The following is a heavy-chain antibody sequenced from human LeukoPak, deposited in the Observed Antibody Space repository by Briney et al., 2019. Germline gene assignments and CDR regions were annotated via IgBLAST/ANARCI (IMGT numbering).Heavy chain of an antibody. J-gene: IGHJ5*02. V-gene: IGHV1-69*13. CDR3: ARAGVDYGSGSSNWFDP. Sequence: ASVKVSCKASGGTFSSYAISWVRQAPGQGLEWMGGIIPIFGTANYAQKFQGRVTITADESTSIAYMELSSMRSEDTAVYYCARAGVDYGSGSSNWFDPWGQGTLVTVSS. CDR2: IIPIFGTA. CDR1: GGTFSSYA. D-gene: IGHD3-10*01.